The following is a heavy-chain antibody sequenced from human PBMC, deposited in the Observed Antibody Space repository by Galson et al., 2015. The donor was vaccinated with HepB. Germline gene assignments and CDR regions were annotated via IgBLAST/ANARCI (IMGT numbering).Heavy chain of an antibody. J-gene: IGHJ6*02. CDR3: AKHRERSSAWYYGLDV. CDR2: ISYDGSNK. D-gene: IGHD6-19*01. V-gene: IGHV3-30*18. Sequence: SLRLSCAASGFTFSSYGMHWVRQAPGKGLEWVAVISYDGSNKYYADSVKGRFTISRDNSKNTLYLQMNSLRAEDTAVYYCAKHRERSSAWYYGLDVWGQGTMVSVS. CDR1: GFTFSSYG.